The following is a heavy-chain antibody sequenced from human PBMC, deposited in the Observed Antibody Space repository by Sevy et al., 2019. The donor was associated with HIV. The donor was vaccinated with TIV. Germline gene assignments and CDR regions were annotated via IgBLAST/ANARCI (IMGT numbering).Heavy chain of an antibody. CDR3: ARHPGIAVAGTRSAFDI. V-gene: IGHV1-2*02. Sequence: ASVKVSCKASGYTFTGYYMHWVRQAPGQGLEWMGWINPNSGGTNYAQKFQGRVTMTRDTSISTAYMGLSRLRSDDTAVYYCARHPGIAVAGTRSAFDIWGQGTMVTVSS. CDR2: INPNSGGT. CDR1: GYTFTGYY. J-gene: IGHJ3*02. D-gene: IGHD6-19*01.